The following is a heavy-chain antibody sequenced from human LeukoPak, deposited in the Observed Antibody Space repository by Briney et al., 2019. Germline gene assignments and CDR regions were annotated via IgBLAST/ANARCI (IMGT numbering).Heavy chain of an antibody. V-gene: IGHV3-20*04. Sequence: GGSLRLSCAASGFTFDDYGMTWVRQAPGKGLEWVSGINWKGGRIDYAESVKGRFTISRDNTKNSLYLQMNSLRAEDTALYYCARRFGELEPAFDTWGQGTMVTVSS. J-gene: IGHJ3*02. CDR3: ARRFGELEPAFDT. CDR1: GFTFDDYG. CDR2: INWKGGRI. D-gene: IGHD3-10*01.